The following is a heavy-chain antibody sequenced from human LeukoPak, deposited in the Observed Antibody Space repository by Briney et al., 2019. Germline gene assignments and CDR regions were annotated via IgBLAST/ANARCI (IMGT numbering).Heavy chain of an antibody. V-gene: IGHV4-30-4*01. CDR1: GGSISSGDYY. D-gene: IGHD3-22*01. Sequence: SQTLSLTCTVSGGSISSGDYYWSWIRQPPGKGLEWIAYMYYSGSTYYNPSLKSRVTMSADTSKNQLSLRLSSVTAADMAVYYCARPYYYDSRIDPWGQGILVTVSS. J-gene: IGHJ5*02. CDR2: MYYSGST. CDR3: ARPYYYDSRIDP.